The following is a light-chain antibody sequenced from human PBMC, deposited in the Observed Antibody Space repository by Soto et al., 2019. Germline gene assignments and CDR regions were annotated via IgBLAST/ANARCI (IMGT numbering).Light chain of an antibody. CDR3: QHRSNRQYT. CDR2: DAS. CDR1: QSVSSY. J-gene: IGKJ2*01. V-gene: IGKV3-11*01. Sequence: EIVLTQSPATLSLSPGERATLSCRASQSVSSYLAWYQQKPGQAPRLLIYDASNRATGIPARFSGSGAGTDFTLTISSLEPEDFAVYYCQHRSNRQYTVGQGTKLEIK.